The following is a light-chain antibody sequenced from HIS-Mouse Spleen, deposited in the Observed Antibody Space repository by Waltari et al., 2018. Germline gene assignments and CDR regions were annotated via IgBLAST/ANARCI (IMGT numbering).Light chain of an antibody. CDR1: SSDVGSYNL. Sequence: QSALTQPASVSGSPGQSITISCTGTSSDVGSYNLVSWYQQHPGKAPKLMIYEGSKRPSGVSNRFSGSKSANTASLTISGLQAEDEADYYCCSYAGSSTFGVFGGGTKLTVL. V-gene: IGLV2-23*03. CDR2: EGS. J-gene: IGLJ3*02. CDR3: CSYAGSSTFGV.